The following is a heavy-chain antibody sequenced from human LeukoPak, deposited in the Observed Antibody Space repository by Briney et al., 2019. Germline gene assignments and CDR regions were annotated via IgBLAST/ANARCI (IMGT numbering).Heavy chain of an antibody. CDR1: GYTFTSYD. CDR2: MNPNSGNT. J-gene: IGHJ6*03. Sequence: ASVKASCKASGYTFTSYDINWVRQATGQGLEWMGWMNPNSGNTGYAQKFQGRVTMTRNTSISTAYMELSSLRSEDTAVYYCARVRYCSSTSCYGRYYYYYYMDVWGKGTTVTISS. V-gene: IGHV1-8*01. CDR3: ARVRYCSSTSCYGRYYYYYYMDV. D-gene: IGHD2-2*01.